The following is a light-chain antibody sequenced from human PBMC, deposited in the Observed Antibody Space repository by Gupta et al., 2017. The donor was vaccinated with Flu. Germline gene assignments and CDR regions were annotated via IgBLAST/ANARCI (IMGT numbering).Light chain of an antibody. CDR2: DVT. CDR3: CSFAGSYTNWV. J-gene: IGLJ3*02. Sequence: QSALTQPRSVSGSPGQSVTISCTGTSSDVGAYNYVSWYQQHPGKAPKLMMYDVTKRPSGVPDRFSGSKSGKTASLTISGLQTEDEADYYCCSFAGSYTNWVLGEGTKLTVL. V-gene: IGLV2-11*01. CDR1: SSDVGAYNY.